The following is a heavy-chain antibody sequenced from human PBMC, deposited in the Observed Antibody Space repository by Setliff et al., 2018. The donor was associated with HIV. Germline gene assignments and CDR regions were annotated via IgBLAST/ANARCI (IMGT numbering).Heavy chain of an antibody. D-gene: IGHD3-22*01. CDR3: ARRKSEDSGYGPRYYDF. J-gene: IGHJ4*02. CDR2: IYPGDSDT. Sequence: GESLKISCKGSGYSFTSYWIDWVRQMPGKGLEWMGIIYPGDSDTRYSPSFQGQVTISADKSISTAYLQWSSLKASDTAIYYCARRKSEDSGYGPRYYDFWGQGTLVTVSS. V-gene: IGHV5-51*01. CDR1: GYSFTSYW.